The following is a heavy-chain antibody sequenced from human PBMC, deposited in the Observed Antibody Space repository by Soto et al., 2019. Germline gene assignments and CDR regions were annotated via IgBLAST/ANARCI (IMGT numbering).Heavy chain of an antibody. J-gene: IGHJ6*02. Sequence: QVQLVQSGAEVKKPGSSVKVSCKASGGTSSTSAISWVRQAPGQGLEWVGGIMPVFATPDYAQNFQGRVTITADESTTTAYLELTSLRTDDTAVYYCARDKDRQQLGGNYYYILDVWGQGTAITVSS. CDR2: IMPVFATP. CDR3: ARDKDRQQLGGNYYYILDV. D-gene: IGHD3-3*02. V-gene: IGHV1-69*12. CDR1: GGTSSTSA.